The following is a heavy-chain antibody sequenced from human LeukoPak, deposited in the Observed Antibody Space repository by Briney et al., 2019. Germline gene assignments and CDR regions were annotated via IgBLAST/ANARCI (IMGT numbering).Heavy chain of an antibody. J-gene: IGHJ4*02. V-gene: IGHV3-66*04. CDR1: GFTVSSNY. Sequence: GGSLRLSCAASGFTVSSNYMSWVRQAPGKGLEWVSVIYSGGSTYYADSVKGRFTISRDNSKNTLYLQMNSLRAEDTAVYYCARQRGYSYGYSGGQFDYWGQGTLVTVSS. CDR2: IYSGGST. CDR3: ARQRGYSYGYSGGQFDY. D-gene: IGHD5-18*01.